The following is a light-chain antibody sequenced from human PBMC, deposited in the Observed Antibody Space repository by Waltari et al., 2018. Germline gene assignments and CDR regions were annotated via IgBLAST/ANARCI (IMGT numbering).Light chain of an antibody. V-gene: IGKV1-17*01. Sequence: DIQMSQSPSSLSASVGDRVTITCRASQGISIYLNWYQQKPGKAPKLLIYYANSLASGDPSRFSGSGSGTEFTLTINSLQPEDFATYYCQQGNTYPWTFGQGTKVDIK. J-gene: IGKJ1*01. CDR1: QGISIY. CDR2: YAN. CDR3: QQGNTYPWT.